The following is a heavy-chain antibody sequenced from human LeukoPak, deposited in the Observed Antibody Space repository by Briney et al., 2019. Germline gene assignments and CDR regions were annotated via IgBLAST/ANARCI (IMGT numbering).Heavy chain of an antibody. CDR1: GFTFSSYS. V-gene: IGHV3-21*01. Sequence: GGSLRLSCAASGFTFSSYSMNWVRQAPGKGLEWVSSISSSSSYIYYADSVKGRFTISRDNAKNSLYLQMNSLRAEDTAVYYCALGGYSYGLFDYWGQGTLVTVSS. J-gene: IGHJ4*02. D-gene: IGHD5-18*01. CDR2: ISSSSSYI. CDR3: ALGGYSYGLFDY.